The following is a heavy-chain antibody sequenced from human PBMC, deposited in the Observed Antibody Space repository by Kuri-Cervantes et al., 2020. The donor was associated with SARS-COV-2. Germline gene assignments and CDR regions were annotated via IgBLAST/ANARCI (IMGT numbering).Heavy chain of an antibody. Sequence: SVKVSCKASGYTFTSYGISWVRQAPGQGLEWMGRIIPILGTANYAQKFQGRVTITADKSTSTAYMELSSLRSEDTAVYYCARDRGPQAMFDPWGQGTLVTVSS. CDR2: IIPILGTA. CDR1: GYTFTSYG. V-gene: IGHV1-69*04. J-gene: IGHJ5*02. CDR3: ARDRGPQAMFDP.